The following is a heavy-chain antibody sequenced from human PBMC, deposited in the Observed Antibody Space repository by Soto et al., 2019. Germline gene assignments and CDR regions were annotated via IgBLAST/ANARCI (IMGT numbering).Heavy chain of an antibody. CDR2: IYYSGST. V-gene: IGHV4-30-4*01. J-gene: IGHJ6*01. CDR1: GGSISSGDYY. D-gene: IGHD6-13*01. CDR3: ARQTSSWGDYYYYYGMDV. Sequence: SETLSLTCTVSGGSISSGDYYWSWIRHPPGKGLEWIGYIYYSGSTYYNPSLKSRVTISVDTSKNQFSLKLSSVTAADTAVYYCARQTSSWGDYYYYYGMDVWGQGTTVTVSS.